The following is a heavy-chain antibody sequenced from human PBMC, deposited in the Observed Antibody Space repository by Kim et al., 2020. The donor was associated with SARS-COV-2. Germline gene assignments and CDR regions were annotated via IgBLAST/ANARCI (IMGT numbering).Heavy chain of an antibody. J-gene: IGHJ5*01. CDR2: VTPSSGNT. D-gene: IGHD6-19*01. CDR1: GYFFSTYD. Sequence: ASVKVSCMASGYFFSTYDINWLRQASGQGLEWLGWVTPSSGNTGYAQKFQGRVTVTRDNSIRTAYLELSNLRSEDTAVYYCARTTSGWPNWFDSWGHGTL. V-gene: IGHV1-8*02. CDR3: ARTTSGWPNWFDS.